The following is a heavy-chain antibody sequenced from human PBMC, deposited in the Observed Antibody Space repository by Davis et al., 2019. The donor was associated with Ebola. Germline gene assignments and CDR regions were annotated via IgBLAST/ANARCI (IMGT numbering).Heavy chain of an antibody. D-gene: IGHD3-10*01. CDR2: IWYDGSNK. V-gene: IGHV3-33*01. CDR1: GFTFNTYG. Sequence: GESLKISCSASGFTFNTYGMNWVRQAPGKGLEWVAVIWYDGSNKYYADSVKGRFTVSRDNAKNTLYLQMNSLRAEDTAMYYCTRGGYYNSGSYVTPPFDYWGQGTLVTVSS. CDR3: TRGGYYNSGSYVTPPFDY. J-gene: IGHJ4*02.